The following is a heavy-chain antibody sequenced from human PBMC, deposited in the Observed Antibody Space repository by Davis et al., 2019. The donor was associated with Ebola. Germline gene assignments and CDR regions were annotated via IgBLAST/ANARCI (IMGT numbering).Heavy chain of an antibody. J-gene: IGHJ4*02. CDR1: GASISSYY. CDR2: INYSGST. Sequence: MPSETLSLTCTVSGASISSYYWSWIRQPPGKGLEWIAYINYSGSTNYNPSLKSRVTISVDTSKNQFSLKLSSVTAADTAVYYCAARPRLWDIVLVPAAMPDYFDYWGQGTLVTVSS. D-gene: IGHD2-2*01. CDR3: AARPRLWDIVLVPAAMPDYFDY. V-gene: IGHV4-59*12.